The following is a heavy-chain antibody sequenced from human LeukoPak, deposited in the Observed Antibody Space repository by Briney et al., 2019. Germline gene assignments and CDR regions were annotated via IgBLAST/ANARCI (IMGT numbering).Heavy chain of an antibody. CDR3: ARHGTWNLDY. J-gene: IGHJ4*02. D-gene: IGHD1-1*01. CDR1: GGSISSNY. Sequence: SETLSLTCTVSGGSISSNYWSWIRQPPGKGLEWIGYIYSSGSATYNPSLRSRVTISVDTSKNEFSLRLSSVTAADTAVYYCARHGTWNLDYWGQGTLVTASS. V-gene: IGHV4-59*08. CDR2: IYSSGSA.